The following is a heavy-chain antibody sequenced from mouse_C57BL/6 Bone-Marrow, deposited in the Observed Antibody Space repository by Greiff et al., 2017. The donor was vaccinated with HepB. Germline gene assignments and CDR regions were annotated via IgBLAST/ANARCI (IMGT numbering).Heavy chain of an antibody. J-gene: IGHJ1*03. CDR3: VRSDGSSDWYFDV. D-gene: IGHD1-1*01. CDR2: IRSKSNNYAT. CDR1: GFSFNTYA. V-gene: IGHV10-1*01. Sequence: EVQGVESGGGLVQPKGSLKLSCAASGFSFNTYAMNWVRQAPGKGLEWVARIRSKSNNYATYYADSVKDRFTISRDDSESMLYLQMNNLKTEDTAMYYCVRSDGSSDWYFDVWGTGTTVTVSS.